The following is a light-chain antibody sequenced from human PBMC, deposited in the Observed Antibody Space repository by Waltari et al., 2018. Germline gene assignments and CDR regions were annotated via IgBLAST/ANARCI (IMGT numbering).Light chain of an antibody. CDR3: SSYTSISTWV. V-gene: IGLV2-14*03. Sequence: QSALTQPASVSESPGQSITISCTGTSSDVGGYTYVSWYQHHPGKAPKLMIYDVSHRPSGVSDRFSGSKSGNTASLTISGLQAEDEADYFCSSYTSISTWVFGGGTKLTVL. CDR2: DVS. CDR1: SSDVGGYTY. J-gene: IGLJ3*02.